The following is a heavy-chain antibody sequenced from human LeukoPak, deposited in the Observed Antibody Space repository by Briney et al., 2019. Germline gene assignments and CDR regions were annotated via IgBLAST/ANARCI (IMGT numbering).Heavy chain of an antibody. D-gene: IGHD3-16*02. CDR1: GFTFSSYA. V-gene: IGHV3-23*01. Sequence: GGSLRLSCAASGFTFSSYAMSWVRQAPGKGLEWVSAISGSGGSTYYADSVKGRFTISRDNSKNTLYLQMNSLRAEDTAVYYCAKGVGDYDYVWGSYRYDYWGQGPLVTVSS. CDR2: ISGSGGST. CDR3: AKGVGDYDYVWGSYRYDY. J-gene: IGHJ4*02.